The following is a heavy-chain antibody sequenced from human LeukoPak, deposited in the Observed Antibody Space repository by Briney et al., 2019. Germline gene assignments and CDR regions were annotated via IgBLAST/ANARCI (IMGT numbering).Heavy chain of an antibody. J-gene: IGHJ6*03. CDR1: GYTFTVYN. CDR3: ARDASSHYYFYMDV. Sequence: GASVTVSCKASGYTFTVYNMHWVRQAPGQGVEWMGWINPNSGVTNYAQKFQGRVTMTRDTSISTAYMELSRLRSDDTAVYYCARDASSHYYFYMDVGGKGTTVTVSS. CDR2: INPNSGVT. V-gene: IGHV1-2*02.